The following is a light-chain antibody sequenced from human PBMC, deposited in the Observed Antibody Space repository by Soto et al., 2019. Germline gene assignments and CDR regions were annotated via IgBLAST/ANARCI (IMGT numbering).Light chain of an antibody. J-gene: IGKJ2*01. CDR3: QQYGRSPYT. CDR2: GAS. V-gene: IGKV3-20*01. CDR1: QTFTNNY. Sequence: EIVLTQSPGTLSLSPGERAILSCRASQTFTNNYLAWYQQKPGQAPRLLIYGASSRATGIPDRFSGSGSGKDFTLIISGLEPEDSAVYYCQQYGRSPYTFGQGTKLEIK.